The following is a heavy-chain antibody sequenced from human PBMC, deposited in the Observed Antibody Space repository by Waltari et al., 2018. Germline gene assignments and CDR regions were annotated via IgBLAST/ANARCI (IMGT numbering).Heavy chain of an antibody. J-gene: IGHJ6*02. V-gene: IGHV1-69*01. CDR3: ASYQGYSYGYGMDV. CDR2: IIPIFGTA. Sequence: QVQLVQSGAEVKKPGSSVKVSCKASGGTFSSYAISWVRQAPGQGLEWMGGIIPIFGTANYAKKCQGRVTITADESTSTAYMELSSLRSEDTAVYYCASYQGYSYGYGMDVWGQGTTVTVSS. D-gene: IGHD5-18*01. CDR1: GGTFSSYA.